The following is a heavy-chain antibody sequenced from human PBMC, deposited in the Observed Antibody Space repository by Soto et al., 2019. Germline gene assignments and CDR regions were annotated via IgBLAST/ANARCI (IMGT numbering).Heavy chain of an antibody. CDR3: VRDGAAAAKMFDY. D-gene: IGHD6-25*01. CDR1: GYTLASYY. CDR2: IDPNGGWT. V-gene: IGHV1-46*01. J-gene: IGHJ4*02. Sequence: QVQLVQSGAEVKEPGASVKVSCKASGYTLASYYMHWVRQAPGQGLEWMGLIDPNGGWTPYAQRFHGRLTVTRDTSTSTIYMELSSLRSEDTAVYYCVRDGAAAAKMFDYWGQGNLVTVSS.